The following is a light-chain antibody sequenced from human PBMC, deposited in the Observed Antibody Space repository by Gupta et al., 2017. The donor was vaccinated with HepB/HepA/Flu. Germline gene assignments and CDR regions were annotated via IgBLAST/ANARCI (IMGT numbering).Light chain of an antibody. Sequence: SALTQPPSASGSPGQFVTISCTGTSSDIGSYTRVSWYQQSPGTAPKLIIYDVDNRPSRVPDRFSGSKSGNTASLTISGLQTEDEADYYCSSYTTSNTYVFGIGTKVTVL. CDR2: DVD. CDR3: SSYTTSNTYV. CDR1: SSDIGSYTR. V-gene: IGLV2-18*02. J-gene: IGLJ1*01.